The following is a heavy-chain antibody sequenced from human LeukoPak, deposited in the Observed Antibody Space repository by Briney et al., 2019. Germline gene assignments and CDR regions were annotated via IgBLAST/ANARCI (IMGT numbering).Heavy chain of an antibody. CDR2: IYYSGST. V-gene: IGHV4-59*01. CDR3: ARWKMATIDY. CDR1: GGSISSYY. Sequence: SETLSLTCTVSGGSISSYYWSWIRQPPGKGLEWIGYIYYSGSTNYNPSLKSRVTISVDTSKIQFSLKLSSVTAADTAVYYCARWKMATIDYWGQGTLVTVSS. J-gene: IGHJ4*02. D-gene: IGHD5-24*01.